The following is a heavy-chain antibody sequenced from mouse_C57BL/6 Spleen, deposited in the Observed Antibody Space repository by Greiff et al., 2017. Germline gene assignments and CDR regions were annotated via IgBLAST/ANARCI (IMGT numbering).Heavy chain of an antibody. V-gene: IGHV1-82*01. CDR3: ARHRPYYGSSPFDY. D-gene: IGHD1-1*01. Sequence: QVQLQQSGPELVKPGASVKISCKASGYAFSSSWMNWVKQRPGKGLEWIGRIYPGDGDTNYNGKFKGKATLTADKSSSTAYMQLSSLTSEDSAVYFCARHRPYYGSSPFDYWGQGTTLTVSS. CDR2: IYPGDGDT. J-gene: IGHJ2*01. CDR1: GYAFSSSW.